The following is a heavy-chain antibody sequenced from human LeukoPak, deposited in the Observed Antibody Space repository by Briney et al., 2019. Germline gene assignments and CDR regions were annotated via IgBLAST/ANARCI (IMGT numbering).Heavy chain of an antibody. CDR3: ARASDILTGYHMDY. Sequence: GASVKVSCKASGGTFSSYAISWVRQAPGQGLEWMGRIIPIFGTANYAQKFQGRVTITTEESTSTAYMELSSLRSEDTAVYYCARASDILTGYHMDYWGQGTLVTVSS. V-gene: IGHV1-69*05. D-gene: IGHD3-9*01. CDR2: IIPIFGTA. J-gene: IGHJ4*02. CDR1: GGTFSSYA.